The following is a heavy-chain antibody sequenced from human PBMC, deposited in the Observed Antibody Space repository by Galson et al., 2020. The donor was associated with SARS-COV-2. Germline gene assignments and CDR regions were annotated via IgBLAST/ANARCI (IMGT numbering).Heavy chain of an antibody. Sequence: SETLSLTCTVSGGSTSSYYWSWIRQPPGKGLEWIGYIYYSGSTNYNPSLKSRVTISVDTSKNQFSLKLSSVTAADTAVYYCARLPSGENYYYYMDVWGKGTTVTVSS. CDR2: IYYSGST. V-gene: IGHV4-59*01. CDR1: GGSTSSYY. D-gene: IGHD2-2*01. CDR3: ARLPSGENYYYYMDV. J-gene: IGHJ6*03.